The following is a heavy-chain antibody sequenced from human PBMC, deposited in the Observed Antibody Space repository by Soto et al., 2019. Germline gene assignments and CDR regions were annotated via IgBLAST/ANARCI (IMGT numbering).Heavy chain of an antibody. J-gene: IGHJ6*02. CDR3: ARRGYDFWSGLDV. CDR2: IDPTDSFT. V-gene: IGHV5-10-1*03. D-gene: IGHD3-3*01. Sequence: EVQLVQSGAEVKKPGESLRISCKGSGYNFTSYWIIWVRQMPGKGLEWMGNIDPTDSFTNYSPSFQGHVTISTDKSMSTAYLQWGTPKASDTAMYYCARRGYDFWSGLDVWGQGTTVTISS. CDR1: GYNFTSYW.